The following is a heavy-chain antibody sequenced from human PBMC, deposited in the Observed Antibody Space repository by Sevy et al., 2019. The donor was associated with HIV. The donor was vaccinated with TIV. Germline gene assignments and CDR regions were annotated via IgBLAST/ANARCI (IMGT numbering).Heavy chain of an antibody. CDR2: ISGSGGST. V-gene: IGHV3-23*01. D-gene: IGHD6-13*01. Sequence: GGSLRLSCAASGFTFSSYAMSWVRQAPGKGLEWVSAISGSGGSTYNADSVKGRFTISRDNSKNTLYLQMNSLRAEDTAVYYCAKRSSSSWYYIGYWGQGTLVTVSS. CDR1: GFTFSSYA. CDR3: AKRSSSSWYYIGY. J-gene: IGHJ4*02.